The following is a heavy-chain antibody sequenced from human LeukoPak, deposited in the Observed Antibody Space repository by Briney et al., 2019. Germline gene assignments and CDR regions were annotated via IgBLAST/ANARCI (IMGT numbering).Heavy chain of an antibody. CDR2: ISAYNGNT. J-gene: IGHJ3*02. Sequence: ASVKVSCKASGYTFTSYGISWVRQAPGQGLEWMGWISAYNGNTNYAQKLQGRVTVTADESTSTAYMELSSLRSEDTAVYYCAGHSPQGNAFDIWGQGTMVTVSS. D-gene: IGHD1-26*01. CDR1: GYTFTSYG. CDR3: AGHSPQGNAFDI. V-gene: IGHV1-18*01.